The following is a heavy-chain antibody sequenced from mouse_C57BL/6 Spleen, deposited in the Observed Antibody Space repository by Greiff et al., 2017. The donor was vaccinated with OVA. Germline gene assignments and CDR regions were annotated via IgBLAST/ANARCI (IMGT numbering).Heavy chain of an antibody. CDR3: ATYYGSNWYFDV. Sequence: VQLQQSGAELVKPGASVKLSCKASGYTFTSYWMQWVKQRPGQGLEWIGEIDPSDSYTNYNQKFKGKATLTVDTSSSTAYMQLSSLTSEDSAVYYCATYYGSNWYFDVWGTGTTVTVSS. CDR2: IDPSDSYT. CDR1: GYTFTSYW. D-gene: IGHD1-1*01. J-gene: IGHJ1*03. V-gene: IGHV1-50*01.